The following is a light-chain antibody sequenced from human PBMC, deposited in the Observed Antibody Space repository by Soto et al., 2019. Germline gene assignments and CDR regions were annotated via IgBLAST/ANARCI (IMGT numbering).Light chain of an antibody. CDR1: STVDSIY. Sequence: ETVLTQSPGTLSLSPGERASLSCRASSTVDSIYLAWYQQKPGQAPRLLIYGATNRATGIPDRFSGSGSGTDFTLTISRLEPEDFATYYCQQYYSYPLTFGGGTKVDIK. V-gene: IGKV3-20*01. CDR2: GAT. J-gene: IGKJ4*01. CDR3: QQYYSYPLT.